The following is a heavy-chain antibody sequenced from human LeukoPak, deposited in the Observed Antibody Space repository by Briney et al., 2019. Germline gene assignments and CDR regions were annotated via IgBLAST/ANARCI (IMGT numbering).Heavy chain of an antibody. J-gene: IGHJ3*02. CDR3: ARDGLLWFGDDDAFDI. V-gene: IGHV4-4*07. CDR2: IYTSGST. Sequence: SETLSLTCTVSGGSISSYYWSWIRQPSGKRLEWIGRIYTSGSTNYNPSLKSRVTMSVDTSKNQFSLKLSSVTAADTAVYYCARDGLLWFGDDDAFDIWGQGTMVTVSS. D-gene: IGHD3-10*01. CDR1: GGSISSYY.